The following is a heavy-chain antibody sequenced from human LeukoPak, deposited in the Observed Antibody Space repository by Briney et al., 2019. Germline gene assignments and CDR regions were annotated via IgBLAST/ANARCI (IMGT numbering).Heavy chain of an antibody. CDR3: ASGVAYRSDWLPLFDY. J-gene: IGHJ4*02. V-gene: IGHV4-59*08. CDR1: GGSISSYY. CDR2: IYYTGRT. Sequence: SETLSLTCTVSGGSISSYYWSWIRQPPGKGLEWIGYIYYTGRTNYNPSLKSRVIISLDPSKNQFSLKVTSVTAADTAVYYCASGVAYRSDWLPLFDYWSQGTLVAVSS. D-gene: IGHD6-19*01.